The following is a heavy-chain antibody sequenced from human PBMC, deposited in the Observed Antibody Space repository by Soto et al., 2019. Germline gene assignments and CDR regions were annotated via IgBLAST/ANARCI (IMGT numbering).Heavy chain of an antibody. J-gene: IGHJ6*02. CDR3: AMGTIWSGYYKGYYYGMDV. D-gene: IGHD3-3*01. CDR1: GGTFSSYA. V-gene: IGHV1-69*13. CDR2: IIPIFGTA. Sequence: SVKVSRKASGGTFSSYAISWVRQAPGQGLEWMGGIIPIFGTANYAQKFQGRVTITADESTSTAYMELSSLRSEDTAVYYCAMGTIWSGYYKGYYYGMDVWGQGTTVTVSS.